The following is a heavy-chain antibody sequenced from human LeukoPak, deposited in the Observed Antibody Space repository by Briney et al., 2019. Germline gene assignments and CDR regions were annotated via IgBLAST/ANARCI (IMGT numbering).Heavy chain of an antibody. CDR3: AKPIWSGYYYGPDY. CDR2: ISYDGSNK. J-gene: IGHJ4*02. D-gene: IGHD3-3*01. V-gene: IGHV3-30*18. CDR1: GFTFSGYG. Sequence: GGSLRLSCAASGFTFSGYGMHWVRQAPGKGLEWVAVISYDGSNKYYADSVKGRFTISRDNSKNTLYLQMNSLRAEDTAVYYCAKPIWSGYYYGPDYWGQGTLVTVSS.